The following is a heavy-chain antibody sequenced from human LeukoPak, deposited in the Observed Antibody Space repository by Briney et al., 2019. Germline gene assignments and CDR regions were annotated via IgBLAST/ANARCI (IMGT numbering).Heavy chain of an antibody. CDR1: GGSFSGFD. V-gene: IGHV4-34*01. D-gene: IGHD4-23*01. CDR3: ARSPDYGDNSSPFDY. J-gene: IGHJ4*02. Sequence: SETLSHTCAVYGGSFSGFDWNWIRQPPGKGLEWIGKINHSGATNNNPSLKSRVTTSVDTSKNQFSLILSSVTAADTGVYYCARSPDYGDNSSPFDYWGQGALVTVSS. CDR2: INHSGAT.